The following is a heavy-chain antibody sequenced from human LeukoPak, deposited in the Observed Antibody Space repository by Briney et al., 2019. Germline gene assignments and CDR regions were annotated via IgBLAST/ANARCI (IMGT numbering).Heavy chain of an antibody. J-gene: IGHJ6*02. CDR3: ARKGIAAAGAHPRTYYYYGMDV. CDR1: GFTFSSYW. CDR2: IKQDGSEK. V-gene: IGHV3-7*03. Sequence: GGSLRLSCAASGFTFSSYWMSWVRQAPGKGLEWVANIKQDGSEKYYVDSVKGRFTISRDNAKNSLYLQMNSLRAEDTAVHYCARKGIAAAGAHPRTYYYYGMDVWGQGTTVTVSS. D-gene: IGHD6-13*01.